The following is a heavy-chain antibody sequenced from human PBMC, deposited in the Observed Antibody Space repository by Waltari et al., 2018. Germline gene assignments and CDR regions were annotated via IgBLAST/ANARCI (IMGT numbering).Heavy chain of an antibody. Sequence: QVQLVESGGGVVQPGRSLRLSCAASGFTFCSYGMYCVRQDPGKGLEWVAVIGYDGSNRYYADCVKGRFTISRDNSKNKLYLKMNSLRAEDTAVYYCARDRRSIHSSSAGYWGQGTLVTVSS. CDR2: IGYDGSNR. CDR1: GFTFCSYG. J-gene: IGHJ4*02. V-gene: IGHV3-33*08. D-gene: IGHD6-6*01. CDR3: ARDRRSIHSSSAGY.